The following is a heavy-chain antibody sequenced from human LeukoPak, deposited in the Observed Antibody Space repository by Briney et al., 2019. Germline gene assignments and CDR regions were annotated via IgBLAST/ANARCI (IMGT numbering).Heavy chain of an antibody. CDR3: ARDPYSGSYGNYYYYFMDV. CDR2: ISSSSSYI. J-gene: IGHJ6*03. V-gene: IGHV3-21*01. Sequence: GSLRLSCAASRFTFSSYSMNWVRQAPGKGLEWVSSISSSSSYIYYADSVKGRFTISRDNAKNSLYLQMNSLRAEDTAVYYCARDPYSGSYGNYYYYFMDVWGKGTTVTISS. CDR1: RFTFSSYS. D-gene: IGHD1-26*01.